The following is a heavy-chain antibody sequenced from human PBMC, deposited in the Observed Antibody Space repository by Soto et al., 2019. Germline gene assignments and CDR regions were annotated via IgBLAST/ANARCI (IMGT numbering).Heavy chain of an antibody. V-gene: IGHV4-34*01. CDR2: ISRAGGS. J-gene: IGHJ4*02. Sequence: QVHLQQWGAGLLEPSETLSLTCAVSGVSFDGFLWTWIRQSPGKGLEWIGEISRAGGSNYNPSLNGRVTITLDASKDQSSLRLRSVTAADTAVYYCARVFLWFGAVDYWGQGTAVTVSS. CDR1: GVSFDGFL. D-gene: IGHD3-16*01. CDR3: ARVFLWFGAVDY.